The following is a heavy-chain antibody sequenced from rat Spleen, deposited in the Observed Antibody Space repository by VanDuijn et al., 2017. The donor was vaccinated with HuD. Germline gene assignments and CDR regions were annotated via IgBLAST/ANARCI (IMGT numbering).Heavy chain of an antibody. CDR2: ISSGGTT. D-gene: IGHD1-12*02. CDR3: ARFGYYDGSYYLYFDY. V-gene: IGHV2-6*01. CDR1: GFSLTSYT. Sequence: QVQLKESGPGLVQPSQTLSLTCTVSGFSLTSYTINWVRHPPGKSLEWIAAISSGGTTYYDSALKSRLSISRDTSKSQVFLKMNSLQTEDTAMYFCARFGYYDGSYYLYFDYWGQGVMVTVSS. J-gene: IGHJ2*01.